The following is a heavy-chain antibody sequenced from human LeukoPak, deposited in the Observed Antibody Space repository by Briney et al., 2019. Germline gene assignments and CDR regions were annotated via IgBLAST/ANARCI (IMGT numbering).Heavy chain of an antibody. CDR2: ISSNGGST. Sequence: GGSLRLSCSASGFTFSSYAMHWVRQAPGKGLEYVSAISSNGGSTYYADSVKGRFTISRDNSKNTLYLQMSSLRAEDTAVYYCAKISDPPQYYYYYYGMDVWGKGTTVTVSS. CDR3: AKISDPPQYYYYYYGMDV. CDR1: GFTFSSYA. V-gene: IGHV3-64D*06. D-gene: IGHD3-10*01. J-gene: IGHJ6*04.